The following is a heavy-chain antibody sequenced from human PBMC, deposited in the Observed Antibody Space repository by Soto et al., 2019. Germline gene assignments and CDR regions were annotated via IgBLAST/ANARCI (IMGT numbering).Heavy chain of an antibody. CDR1: GGSISSSSYY. D-gene: IGHD1-26*01. CDR3: ARHVSTWDYYYYMDV. V-gene: IGHV4-39*01. CDR2: VYYSGTT. J-gene: IGHJ6*03. Sequence: SETLSLTCTVSGGSISSSSYYWVWIRQPPGKGLEWIGDVYYSGTTHYNPSLKSRVTISVDTSKNQFSLRLSSVTAADTAVYYCARHVSTWDYYYYMDVWGKGTTVTVSS.